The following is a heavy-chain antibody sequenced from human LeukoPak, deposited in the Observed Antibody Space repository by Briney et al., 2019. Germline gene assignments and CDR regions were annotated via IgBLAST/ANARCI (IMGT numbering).Heavy chain of an antibody. Sequence: GGSLRLSCAASRFIFSSYAMNWVRQAPGKGLEWVAVISNDGSNSYYADSVKGRFTISRDNSKNTLYLQMNILRAEDTAVYYCARGLDSSGYYVGYWGQGTLVTVSS. CDR3: ARGLDSSGYYVGY. CDR2: ISNDGSNS. V-gene: IGHV3-30*04. J-gene: IGHJ4*02. D-gene: IGHD3-22*01. CDR1: RFIFSSYA.